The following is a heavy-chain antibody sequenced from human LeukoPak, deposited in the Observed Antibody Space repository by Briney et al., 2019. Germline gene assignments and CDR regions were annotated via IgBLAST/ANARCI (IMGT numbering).Heavy chain of an antibody. D-gene: IGHD5-18*01. V-gene: IGHV3-21*01. Sequence: GGSLRLSCAASGFTFSSYSMNWVRQTPGKGLEWVSSISSSSTYIYYADSVKGRFTISRDNAKNSLYLQMNSLRAEDTAVYYCARGFGYGGRSAFDIWGQGTMVTVSS. CDR3: ARGFGYGGRSAFDI. CDR2: ISSSSTYI. CDR1: GFTFSSYS. J-gene: IGHJ3*02.